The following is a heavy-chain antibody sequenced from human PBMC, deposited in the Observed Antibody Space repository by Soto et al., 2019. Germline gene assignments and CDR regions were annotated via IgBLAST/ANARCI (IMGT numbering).Heavy chain of an antibody. V-gene: IGHV3-11*06. CDR3: ARDQGYETAIEPDAFDV. Sequence: VGSLRLSCAASGFTFSDYYMSWIRQAPGKGLEWVSYISSSSSYTNYADSVKGRFTISRDNAKNSLYLQMNSLRAEDTAVYYCARDQGYETAIEPDAFDVWGQGTMVTVSS. CDR1: GFTFSDYY. J-gene: IGHJ3*01. D-gene: IGHD5-18*01. CDR2: ISSSSSYT.